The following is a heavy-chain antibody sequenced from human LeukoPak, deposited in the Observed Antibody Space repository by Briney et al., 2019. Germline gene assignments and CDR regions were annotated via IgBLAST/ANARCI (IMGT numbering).Heavy chain of an antibody. D-gene: IGHD2-2*01. Sequence: PGGALRLSCAASGFTFSSYAMSWVRQAPGKGLEGVSAISGSGCSTYYADSVKGRFTISRDNSKNTLYLQMNSLRAEDTAVYYCAKDQMYQLLSISSHDYWGQGTLVTVSS. CDR1: GFTFSSYA. J-gene: IGHJ4*02. V-gene: IGHV3-23*01. CDR2: ISGSGCST. CDR3: AKDQMYQLLSISSHDY.